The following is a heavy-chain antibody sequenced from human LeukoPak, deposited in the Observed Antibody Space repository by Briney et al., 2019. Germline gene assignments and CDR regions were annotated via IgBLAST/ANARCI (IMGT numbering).Heavy chain of an antibody. V-gene: IGHV4-4*07. CDR2: IYTSGST. J-gene: IGHJ4*02. Sequence: SETLSLTCTVSGGSICSYYWSWIRQPAGKGLEWIGRIYTSGSTNYNPSLKSRVTMSVGTSKNQFSLKLSSVTAADTAVYYCARGIAAAGTDYWGQGTLVTVSS. CDR3: ARGIAAAGTDY. CDR1: GGSICSYY. D-gene: IGHD6-13*01.